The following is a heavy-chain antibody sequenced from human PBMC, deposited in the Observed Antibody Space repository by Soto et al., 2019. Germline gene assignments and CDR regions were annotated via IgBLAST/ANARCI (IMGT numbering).Heavy chain of an antibody. CDR2: INPNSGGT. CDR1: GYTFTGYY. CDR3: ARDEYCGCDCYERKDAFDI. D-gene: IGHD2-21*02. Sequence: GASVKVSCKASGYTFTGYYMHWVRQAPGQGLEWMGWINPNSGGTNYAQKFQGRVTMTRDTSISTAYMELSRLRSDDTAVYYCARDEYCGCDCYERKDAFDIWGQATMVTVS. J-gene: IGHJ3*02. V-gene: IGHV1-2*02.